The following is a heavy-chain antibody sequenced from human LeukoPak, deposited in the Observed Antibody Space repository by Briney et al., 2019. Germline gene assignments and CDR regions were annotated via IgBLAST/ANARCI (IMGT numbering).Heavy chain of an antibody. V-gene: IGHV3-30-3*01. J-gene: IGHJ4*02. CDR1: GFTFSSYA. CDR2: ISYDGSNK. CDR3: ARARDC. Sequence: PGGSLRLSCAASGFTFSSYAMHWVRQAPGKGLEWVAVISYDGSNKYYADSVKGRFTISRDNSKNTLYLQMSSLRAEDTAVYYCARARDCWGQGTLVTVSS.